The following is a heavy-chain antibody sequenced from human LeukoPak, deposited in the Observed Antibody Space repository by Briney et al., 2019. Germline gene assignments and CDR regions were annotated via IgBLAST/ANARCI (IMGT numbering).Heavy chain of an antibody. D-gene: IGHD2-8*01. Sequence: PGGSLRLSCAASGFTFSSYAMHWVRQASGKGLEWVGRIRSKANSYATAYAASVKGRFTISRDDSKNTAYLQMNSLKTEDTAVYYCTSGMDGVGDFDYWGQGTLVTVSS. CDR1: GFTFSSYA. CDR3: TSGMDGVGDFDY. CDR2: IRSKANSYAT. V-gene: IGHV3-73*01. J-gene: IGHJ4*02.